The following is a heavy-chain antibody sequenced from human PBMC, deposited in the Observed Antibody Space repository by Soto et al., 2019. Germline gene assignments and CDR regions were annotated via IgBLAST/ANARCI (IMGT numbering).Heavy chain of an antibody. V-gene: IGHV1-8*02. CDR1: GYTFKNYD. D-gene: IGHD3-10*01. CDR2: MNPNSGNT. J-gene: IGHJ5*01. Sequence: ASVKVSCKASGYTFKNYDIHWVRQAPGHGLEWMGWMNPNSGNTGYAQNFRGRVTMTQNTAIGTAYMELSSLRSDDTATYYCTGAYGAETFDFWGQGTRVTVSS. CDR3: TGAYGAETFDF.